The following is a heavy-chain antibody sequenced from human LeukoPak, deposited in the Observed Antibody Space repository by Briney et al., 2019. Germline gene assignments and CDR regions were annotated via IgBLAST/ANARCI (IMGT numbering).Heavy chain of an antibody. Sequence: GESLKISCKGSGYTFTSYWIGWVRQMPGKGLEWMAIIYPGDSDTKYSPSFQGQVTISADKSISTAYLQWSSLKASDTAMYYCASTITMVRGVIISNAFDIWGQGTMVTVSS. CDR2: IYPGDSDT. D-gene: IGHD3-10*01. CDR1: GYTFTSYW. J-gene: IGHJ3*02. V-gene: IGHV5-51*01. CDR3: ASTITMVRGVIISNAFDI.